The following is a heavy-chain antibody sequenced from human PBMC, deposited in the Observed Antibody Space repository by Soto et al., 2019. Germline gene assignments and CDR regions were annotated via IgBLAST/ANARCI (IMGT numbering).Heavy chain of an antibody. CDR1: GGSISSGGYY. CDR3: ARGGYDSSGYRPPYYFDY. D-gene: IGHD3-22*01. CDR2: IYYSGST. V-gene: IGHV4-31*03. Sequence: QVQLQESGPGLVKPSQTLSLTCTVSGGSISSGGYYWSWIRQHPGKGLEWIGYIYYSGSTYYNPSLKSRVTISVDTSKNQFSLKRSSVTAADTAVYYCARGGYDSSGYRPPYYFDYWGQGTLVTVSS. J-gene: IGHJ4*02.